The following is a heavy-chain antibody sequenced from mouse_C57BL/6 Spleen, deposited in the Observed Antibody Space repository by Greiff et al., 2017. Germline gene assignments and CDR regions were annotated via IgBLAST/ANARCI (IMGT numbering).Heavy chain of an antibody. CDR3: AREHYYGTGYFDV. D-gene: IGHD1-1*01. CDR2: IDPNSGGT. J-gene: IGHJ1*03. CDR1: GYTFTSYW. Sequence: QVQLQQPGAELVKPGASVKLSCKASGYTFTSYWMHWVKQRPGRGLEWIGRIDPNSGGTKYNEKFKSKATLTVDKPSSTAYMQLSSLTSEDSAVDYCAREHYYGTGYFDVWGTGTTVTVSS. V-gene: IGHV1-72*01.